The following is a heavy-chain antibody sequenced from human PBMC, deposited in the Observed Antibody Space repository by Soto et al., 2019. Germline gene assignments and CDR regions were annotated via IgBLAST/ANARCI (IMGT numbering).Heavy chain of an antibody. Sequence: QVQLVESGGGVVQPGRSLRLSCAASGFTFSTYGMHWVRQAPGKGLEWVAVIWYDGSNKYYADSVKGRFTISRDNYNNTPYLQMNGLRDEDTAVYYCARNQQGYYDILTGYYKYYYYGMDVWGQGTTVTVSS. CDR3: ARNQQGYYDILTGYYKYYYYGMDV. V-gene: IGHV3-33*01. CDR2: IWYDGSNK. CDR1: GFTFSTYG. D-gene: IGHD3-9*01. J-gene: IGHJ6*02.